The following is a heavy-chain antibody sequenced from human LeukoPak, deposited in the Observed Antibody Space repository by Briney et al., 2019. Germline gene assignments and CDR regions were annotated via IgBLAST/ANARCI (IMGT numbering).Heavy chain of an antibody. J-gene: IGHJ5*02. V-gene: IGHV4-34*01. CDR3: ARGLCGVDCFWPYWFDP. Sequence: GSLRLSCAASGFTFSDHYMDWVRQPPGKGLEWIGEINHSGSANYNPSLKSRVTISVDTSKNQFSLRLNSVTAADTAVYYCARGLCGVDCFWPYWFDPWGQGTLVTVSS. CDR1: GFTFSDHY. CDR2: INHSGSA. D-gene: IGHD2-21*02.